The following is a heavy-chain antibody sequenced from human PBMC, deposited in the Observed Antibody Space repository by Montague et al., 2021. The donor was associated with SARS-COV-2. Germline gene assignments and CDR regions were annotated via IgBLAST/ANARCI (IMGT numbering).Heavy chain of an antibody. J-gene: IGHJ3*02. V-gene: IGHV3-30-3*01. CDR2: ISYDGSNK. CDR1: GFTFSSYA. D-gene: IGHD3-16*02. CDR3: ARGRGVITFGGVIGYDAFDI. Sequence: SLRPSCAASGFTFSSYAMHLFRQAPGKGLEWVAVISYDGSNKYYADSVKGRFTISRDNSKNTLYLQMNSLRAEDTAVYYCARGRGVITFGGVIGYDAFDIWGQGTMVTVSS.